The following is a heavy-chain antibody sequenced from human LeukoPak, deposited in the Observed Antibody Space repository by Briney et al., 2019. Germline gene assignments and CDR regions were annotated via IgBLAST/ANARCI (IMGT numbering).Heavy chain of an antibody. Sequence: ASETLSLTCIVSGGSISGYYWGWIRQPPGKGLEWIGYVYGSGSINYNPSLRSRVTISEDTSKNQFSLKVTSVTAADTAVYYCARATWTNFYFDYWGQGALVTVSS. J-gene: IGHJ4*02. CDR1: GGSISGYY. CDR3: ARATWTNFYFDY. V-gene: IGHV4-59*08. D-gene: IGHD1-1*01. CDR2: VYGSGSI.